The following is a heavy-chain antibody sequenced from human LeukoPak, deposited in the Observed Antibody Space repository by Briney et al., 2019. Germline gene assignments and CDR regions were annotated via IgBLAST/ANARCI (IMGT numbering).Heavy chain of an antibody. CDR2: IRSKPSSYTT. V-gene: IGHV3-73*01. CDR3: TRQDCSGGSCSHVDS. Sequence: GGSLRLSCAASGFTFNNYEMNWVRQASGRGLEWVGLIRSKPSSYTTVYAASVKGRFVISRDDSENTAYLQMNSLKAEDTAVYYCTRQDCSGGSCSHVDSWGQGTLVTVSS. D-gene: IGHD2-15*01. CDR1: GFTFNNYE. J-gene: IGHJ4*02.